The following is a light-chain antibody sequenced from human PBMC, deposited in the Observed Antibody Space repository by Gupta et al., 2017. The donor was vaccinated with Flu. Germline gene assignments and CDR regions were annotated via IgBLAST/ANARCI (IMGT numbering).Light chain of an antibody. V-gene: IGLV2-14*01. Sequence: QSALPHPAPVSGSSGHTITLSCTGTSSDVGGYNYVSWYQQHPGKAPKLMIYEVSNRPSGVSNRFSGSKSGNTASLTISGLQAEDEADYYCSSYTSSSTLGVFGGGTKLTVL. J-gene: IGLJ3*02. CDR1: SSDVGGYNY. CDR3: SSYTSSSTLGV. CDR2: EVS.